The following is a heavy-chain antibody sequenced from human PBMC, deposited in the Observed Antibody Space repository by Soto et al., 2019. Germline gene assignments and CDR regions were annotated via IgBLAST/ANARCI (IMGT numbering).Heavy chain of an antibody. J-gene: IGHJ4*02. CDR3: AREDSGALFDF. V-gene: IGHV4-30-2*01. CDR2: IYSGTT. Sequence: SETLSLTCAVSGGSIISGGYSWSWIRQPPGKGLEWIGYIYSGTTHYNPSLESRVTIAMDRSKNQVSLSLKSVTAADTAVYYCAREDSGALFDFWGQGTLVTVSS. D-gene: IGHD2-15*01. CDR1: GGSIISGGYS.